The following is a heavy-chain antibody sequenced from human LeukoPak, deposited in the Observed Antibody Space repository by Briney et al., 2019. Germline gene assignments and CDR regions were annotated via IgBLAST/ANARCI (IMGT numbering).Heavy chain of an antibody. J-gene: IGHJ4*02. D-gene: IGHD2-2*01. CDR3: AREVVYCSSTSCSSHFDY. CDR2: IYYSGST. Sequence: SETLSLTCTVSGGSISSYYWSWLRQPPGKGLEWIGYIYYSGSTNYNPSLKSRVTISVDTSKDQFSLKLSSVTAADTAVYYCAREVVYCSSTSCSSHFDYWGQGTLVTVSS. CDR1: GGSISSYY. V-gene: IGHV4-59*01.